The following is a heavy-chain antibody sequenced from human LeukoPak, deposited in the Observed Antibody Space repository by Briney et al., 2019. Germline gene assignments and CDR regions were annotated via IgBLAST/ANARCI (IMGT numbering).Heavy chain of an antibody. Sequence: ASVKVSCKASGYTFTSYYMHWVRQAPGQGLEWMGIINPSGGSTSYAQKFRGRVTMTRDTSTSTVYMELSSLRSEDTAVYYCARDGEYYDFWSGYYAGVPNWFDPWGQGTLVTVSS. CDR1: GYTFTSYY. V-gene: IGHV1-46*01. D-gene: IGHD3-3*01. CDR3: ARDGEYYDFWSGYYAGVPNWFDP. J-gene: IGHJ5*02. CDR2: INPSGGST.